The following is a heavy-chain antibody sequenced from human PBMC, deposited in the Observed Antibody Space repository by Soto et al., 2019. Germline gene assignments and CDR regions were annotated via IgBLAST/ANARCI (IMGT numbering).Heavy chain of an antibody. J-gene: IGHJ4*02. CDR2: ISGSGGST. D-gene: IGHD3-22*01. Sequence: GALRLCSEDSGFSCSSYAISWVRQAPGKGLEWVSAISGSGGSTYYADSVKGRFTISRDNSKNTLYLQMNSLRAEDTAVYYWAKDGSGYKGPADYWGQGTVVTVSS. CDR3: AKDGSGYKGPADY. V-gene: IGHV3-23*01. CDR1: GFSCSSYA.